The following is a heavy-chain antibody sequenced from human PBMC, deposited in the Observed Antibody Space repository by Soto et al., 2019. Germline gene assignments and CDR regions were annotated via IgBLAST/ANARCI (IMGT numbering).Heavy chain of an antibody. CDR3: AKVMVPGGSYQYYFDS. J-gene: IGHJ4*02. Sequence: EVQLLESGGGLVQPGGSLRLSCAASGFTVSSYAMSWVRQAPGKGLEWVSAISGSGASTYYADSVKGRLTISRDNSKNPVYLLTNSLRAEDTAVYYCAKVMVPGGSYQYYFDSWGQGTVVTVSS. CDR1: GFTVSSYA. CDR2: ISGSGAST. V-gene: IGHV3-23*01. D-gene: IGHD3-16*02.